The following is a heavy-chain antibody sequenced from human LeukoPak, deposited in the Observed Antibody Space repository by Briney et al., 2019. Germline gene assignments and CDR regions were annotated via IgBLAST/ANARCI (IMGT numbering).Heavy chain of an antibody. CDR2: IWYDGSKK. CDR1: GFTFSSYG. J-gene: IGHJ4*02. CDR3: ARDRYDTGPPTIADY. Sequence: PGGSLRLSCAASGFTFSSYGMHWVRQAPGKGLEWVAVIWYDGSKKYYADSVKGRFTISRDNSKNTLYLQMNSLRAEDTAVYYCARDRYDTGPPTIADYWGQGTLVTVSS. V-gene: IGHV3-33*01. D-gene: IGHD3-9*01.